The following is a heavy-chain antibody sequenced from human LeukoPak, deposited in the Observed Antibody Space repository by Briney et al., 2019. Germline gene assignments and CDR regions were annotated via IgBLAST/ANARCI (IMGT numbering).Heavy chain of an antibody. J-gene: IGHJ4*02. V-gene: IGHV3-33*01. D-gene: IGHD3-10*01. CDR2: IWYDGSNK. Sequence: QTGGSLRLSCAASGFTFSSYGMHWVRQAPGKGLEWGAVIWYDGSNKYYADSVKGRFTISRDNSKNTLYLQMNSLRAEDTAVYYCASEDYGSGSYYFDYWGQGTLVTVSS. CDR1: GFTFSSYG. CDR3: ASEDYGSGSYYFDY.